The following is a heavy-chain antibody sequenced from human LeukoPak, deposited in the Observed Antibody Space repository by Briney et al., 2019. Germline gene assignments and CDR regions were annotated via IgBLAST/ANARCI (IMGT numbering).Heavy chain of an antibody. D-gene: IGHD4/OR15-4a*01. CDR1: GFTFSSYW. V-gene: IGHV3-74*01. CDR2: INSDGGST. Sequence: QPGGSLRLSCAASGFTFSSYWMHWVRQAPGKGLVWVSRINSDGGSTSYTDSVKGRFTISRDNAKNTLYLQMNSLRADDTAVYYCARDTLGEGEDANYAVYYFDYWGQGTVVTVSS. J-gene: IGHJ4*02. CDR3: ARDTLGEGEDANYAVYYFDY.